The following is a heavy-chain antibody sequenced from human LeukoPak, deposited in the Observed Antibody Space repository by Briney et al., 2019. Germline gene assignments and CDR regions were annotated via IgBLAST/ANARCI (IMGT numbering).Heavy chain of an antibody. V-gene: IGHV4-39*01. CDR1: GGSISSGSYY. J-gene: IGHJ4*02. CDR2: IYYSGST. Sequence: PSETLSLTCTVSGGSISSGSYYWGWIRQPPGKGLEWSGSIYYSGSTYYNPSLKSRVTISVDTSKNQFSLKLSSVTAADTAVYYCARHVDRGILPAAIGYWGQGTLVTVSS. CDR3: ARHVDRGILPAAIGY. D-gene: IGHD2-2*01.